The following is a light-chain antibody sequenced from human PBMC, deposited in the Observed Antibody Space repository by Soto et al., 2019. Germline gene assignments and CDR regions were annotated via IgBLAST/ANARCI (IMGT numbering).Light chain of an antibody. CDR1: QSVSSN. J-gene: IGKJ1*01. CDR3: QQYSNWRT. Sequence: EILMTQSPVTLSVSPGERATLSCRASQSVSSNLAWYQQKPGQAPSLLIYGAFTRATGIPARFSGTGSGTEFTLTISSLQSEDFAVYYCQQYSNWRTFGQGTKVDIK. CDR2: GAF. V-gene: IGKV3-15*01.